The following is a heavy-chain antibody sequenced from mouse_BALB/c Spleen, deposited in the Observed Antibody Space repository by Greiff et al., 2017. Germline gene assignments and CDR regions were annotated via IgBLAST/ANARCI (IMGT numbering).Heavy chain of an antibody. Sequence: LVESGAELARPGASVKMSCKASGYTFTSYTMHWVKQRPGQGLEWIGYINPSSGYTNYNQKFKDKATLTADKSSSTAYMQLSSLTSEDSAVYYCARGATVVFDVWGAGTTVTVSS. V-gene: IGHV1-4*01. CDR1: GYTFTSYT. CDR3: ARGATVVFDV. D-gene: IGHD1-1*01. J-gene: IGHJ1*01. CDR2: INPSSGYT.